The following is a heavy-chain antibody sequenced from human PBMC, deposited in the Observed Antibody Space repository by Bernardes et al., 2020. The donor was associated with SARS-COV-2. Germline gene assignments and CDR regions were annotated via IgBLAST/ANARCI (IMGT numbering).Heavy chain of an antibody. CDR1: GFTFSNAW. CDR3: TTGAEIYYDSSGFSYYFDF. Sequence: GGSLRLSCAASGFTFSNAWMNWVRQAPGKGLEWVGNIKRKTDGGTTDYAAPGKGRFTISGDDSKNTMYLQMNSLKTEDTAVYYCTTGAEIYYDSSGFSYYFDFWGQGTLVTVSS. J-gene: IGHJ4*02. V-gene: IGHV3-15*07. D-gene: IGHD3-22*01. CDR2: IKRKTDGGTT.